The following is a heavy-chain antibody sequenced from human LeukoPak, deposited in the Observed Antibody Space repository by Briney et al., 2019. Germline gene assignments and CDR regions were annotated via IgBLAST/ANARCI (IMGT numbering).Heavy chain of an antibody. D-gene: IGHD4-23*01. CDR2: VSGSGSST. V-gene: IGHV3-23*01. CDR3: AKAHGGNSDYNWFDP. CDR1: GFTFSSYA. J-gene: IGHJ5*02. Sequence: PGGSLRLSCAASGFTFSSYAMSWVRQAPGKGLEWVSGVSGSGSSTYYLDSVKGRFTISRDNSKNTLYLQMNSLRAEDTAVYYCAKAHGGNSDYNWFDPWGQGTLVTVSS.